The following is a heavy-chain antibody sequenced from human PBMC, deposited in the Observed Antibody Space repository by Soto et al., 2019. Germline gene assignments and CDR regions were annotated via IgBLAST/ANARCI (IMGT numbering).Heavy chain of an antibody. D-gene: IGHD3-10*01. CDR3: ARPDGMGGPFGELLFAFDI. V-gene: IGHV4-39*01. CDR2: IYYSGST. Sequence: SETLSLTCTVSGGSISSSSYYWGWIRQPPGKGLEWIGSIYYSGSTYYNPSLKSRVTISVDTSKNQFSLKLSSVTAADTAVYYCARPDGMGGPFGELLFAFDIWGQGTMVTVSS. CDR1: GGSISSSSYY. J-gene: IGHJ3*02.